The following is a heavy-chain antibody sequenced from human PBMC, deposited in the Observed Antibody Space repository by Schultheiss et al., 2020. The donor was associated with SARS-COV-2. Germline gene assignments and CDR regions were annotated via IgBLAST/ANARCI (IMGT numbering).Heavy chain of an antibody. V-gene: IGHV3-48*01. CDR1: GFTVSSNY. J-gene: IGHJ3*02. D-gene: IGHD6-13*01. CDR2: ISSSSSTI. Sequence: GESLKISCAASGFTVSSNYMSWVRQAPGKGLEWVSYISSSSSTIYYADSVKGRFTISRDNAKNSLYLQMNSLRAEDTAVYYCARVDCGQQLVQFDAFDIWGQGTMVTVSS. CDR3: ARVDCGQQLVQFDAFDI.